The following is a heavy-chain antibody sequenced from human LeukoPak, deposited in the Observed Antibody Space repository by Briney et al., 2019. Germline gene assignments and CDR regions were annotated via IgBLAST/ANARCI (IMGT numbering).Heavy chain of an antibody. J-gene: IGHJ4*02. D-gene: IGHD2-21*01. CDR2: ISSSSTI. CDR3: ARVGTEFHIDY. CDR1: GFTFSSYS. V-gene: IGHV3-48*01. Sequence: PGGSLRLSCAASGFTFSSYSMNWVRQAPGKGLEWVSYISSSSTIYYADSVKGRFTISRDNAKNPLYLQMNSLRAEDTAVYYCARVGTEFHIDYWGQGTLVTVSS.